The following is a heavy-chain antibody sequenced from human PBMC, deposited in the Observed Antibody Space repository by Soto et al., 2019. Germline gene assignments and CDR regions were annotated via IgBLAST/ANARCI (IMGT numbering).Heavy chain of an antibody. CDR1: GYTLTELS. CDR3: ATYNIEITIIVVVTSRHGPDRNWFDP. J-gene: IGHJ5*02. V-gene: IGHV1-24*01. D-gene: IGHD3-22*01. CDR2: FDSEDGET. Sequence: GASVKVSCKVSGYTLTELSMHWVRQATGKGLEWMGGFDSEDGETIYAQKFQGRVTMTEDTSTDTAYMELSSLRSEDTAVYYCATYNIEITIIVVVTSRHGPDRNWFDPWGQGTQVTVSS.